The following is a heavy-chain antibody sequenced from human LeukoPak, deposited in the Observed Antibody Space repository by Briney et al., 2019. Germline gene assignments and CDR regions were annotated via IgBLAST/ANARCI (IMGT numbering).Heavy chain of an antibody. CDR1: GFTFNNYA. CDR2: IIGSGGST. V-gene: IGHV3-23*01. Sequence: GGSLRLSCAASGFTFNNYAMTWIRQAPGKGLEWVSTIIGSGGSTDYADSVKGRFTISRDNSKDTLFLQMDSLRDEDTAVYYCATFCSGGDCYSFAPWGQGTLVTVSS. D-gene: IGHD2-15*01. J-gene: IGHJ5*02. CDR3: ATFCSGGDCYSFAP.